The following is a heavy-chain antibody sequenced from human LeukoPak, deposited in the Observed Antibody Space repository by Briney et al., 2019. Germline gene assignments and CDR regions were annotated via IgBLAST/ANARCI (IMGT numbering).Heavy chain of an antibody. Sequence: GASVKVSCKASGYTFTSYDINWVRQAPGQGLEWMGWMNPNSGNTGYAQKFQGRVTMTRNTSISTAYMELSSLRSEDTAVYYCARSMVRGVIISYYYMDVWGKGTTVTISS. D-gene: IGHD3-10*01. CDR2: MNPNSGNT. CDR3: ARSMVRGVIISYYYMDV. V-gene: IGHV1-8*01. J-gene: IGHJ6*03. CDR1: GYTFTSYD.